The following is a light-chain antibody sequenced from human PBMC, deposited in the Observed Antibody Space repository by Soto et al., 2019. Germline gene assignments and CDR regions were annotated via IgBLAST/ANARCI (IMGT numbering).Light chain of an antibody. CDR2: DAS. CDR3: QQRNSWPPLFT. CDR1: QSISNH. Sequence: EIVLTQSPATLSLSPGERATLSCRASQSISNHLAWYQQKPGQAPRLPIYDASKRATGIPARFSGSGSGTDFTLTISSLEPEDFAVYYCQQRNSWPPLFTFGPGTKVDIK. V-gene: IGKV3-11*01. J-gene: IGKJ3*01.